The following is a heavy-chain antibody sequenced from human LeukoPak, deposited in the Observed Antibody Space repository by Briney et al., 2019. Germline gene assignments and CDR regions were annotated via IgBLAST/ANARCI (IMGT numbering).Heavy chain of an antibody. Sequence: ASVKVSCKVSGYTLTELSMHWVRQAPGKGLEWMGGFDPEDGETIYAQKFQGRVTMTEDTSTDTAYMELSSLRSEDTAVYYCARDLYEYKSASFSGYWGQGTLVTVSS. D-gene: IGHD6-6*01. V-gene: IGHV1-24*01. CDR3: ARDLYEYKSASFSGY. CDR2: FDPEDGET. CDR1: GYTLTELS. J-gene: IGHJ4*02.